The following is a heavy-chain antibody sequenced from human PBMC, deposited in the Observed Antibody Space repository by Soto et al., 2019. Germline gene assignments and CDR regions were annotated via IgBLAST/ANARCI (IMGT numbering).Heavy chain of an antibody. J-gene: IGHJ6*03. Sequence: EVQLEESGGGLVQPGRSLRLSCAASGFTFDDYAMHWVRQAPGKGLEWVSGIDWNSGTITYADSVKGRFTISRDNAKNSLYLQMDSLRTEDTALYYCAKARGYRYYYYYYMDVWGKGTTVTVSS. CDR3: AKARGYRYYYYYYMDV. CDR2: IDWNSGTI. V-gene: IGHV3-9*01. CDR1: GFTFDDYA. D-gene: IGHD5-12*01.